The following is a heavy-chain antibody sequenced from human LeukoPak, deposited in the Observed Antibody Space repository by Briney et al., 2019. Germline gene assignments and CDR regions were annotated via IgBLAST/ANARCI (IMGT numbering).Heavy chain of an antibody. CDR2: IKQDGSEE. Sequence: PGRSLSLSCAASGFTFSSYWMSWVRQAPGKAREWVANIKQDGSEEYYVDSVKGRFTISRDNAKHSLYLQMNSLRAEDTAVYYCARDARITIFGVVIGGFDYWGQGTLVTVSS. CDR1: GFTFSSYW. J-gene: IGHJ4*02. V-gene: IGHV3-7*01. CDR3: ARDARITIFGVVIGGFDY. D-gene: IGHD3-3*01.